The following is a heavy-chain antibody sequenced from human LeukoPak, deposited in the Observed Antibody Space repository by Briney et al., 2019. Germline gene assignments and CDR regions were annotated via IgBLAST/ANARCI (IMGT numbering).Heavy chain of an antibody. CDR1: GFTFSSYW. D-gene: IGHD6-19*01. J-gene: IGHJ4*02. V-gene: IGHV3-74*01. CDR3: ARGIAVAGTDY. CDR2: INSDGYSI. Sequence: GGSLRLSCAASGFTFSSYWMSWVRQAPGKGLVWLSRINSDGYSISYADSVKGRFTISRDNAKNTVYLQMNTLRAEDTAMYFCARGIAVAGTDYWGQGTLVTVSS.